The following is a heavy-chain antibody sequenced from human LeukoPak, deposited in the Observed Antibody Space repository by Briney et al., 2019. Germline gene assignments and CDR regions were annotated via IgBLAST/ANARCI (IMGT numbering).Heavy chain of an antibody. V-gene: IGHV1-18*01. J-gene: IGHJ4*02. D-gene: IGHD3-9*01. Sequence: ASVKVSCKASGYTFTSYGISWVRQAPGQGLEWMGWISAYNGNTNYAQKLQGRVTMTTDTPTSTAYMELRSLRSDDTAVYYCARDLFVRYFDWLLSGYFDYWGQGTLVTVSS. CDR2: ISAYNGNT. CDR1: GYTFTSYG. CDR3: ARDLFVRYFDWLLSGYFDY.